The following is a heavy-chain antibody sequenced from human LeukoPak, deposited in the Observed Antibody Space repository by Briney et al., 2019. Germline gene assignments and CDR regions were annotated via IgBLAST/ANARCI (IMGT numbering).Heavy chain of an antibody. CDR3: ASRSMYYDILTGYSGFDY. Sequence: ASVKVSCKASGYTFTSYDINWVRQATGQGPEWMGWMNPNSGNTGYAQKFQGRVTMTRNTSISTAYMELSSLRSEDTAVYYCASRSMYYDILTGYSGFDYWGQGTLVTVSS. CDR2: MNPNSGNT. CDR1: GYTFTSYD. J-gene: IGHJ4*02. D-gene: IGHD3-9*01. V-gene: IGHV1-8*01.